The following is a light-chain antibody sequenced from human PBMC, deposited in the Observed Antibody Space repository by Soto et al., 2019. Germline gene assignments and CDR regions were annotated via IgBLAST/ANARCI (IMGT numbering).Light chain of an antibody. CDR1: SGHSTYA. J-gene: IGLJ2*01. CDR3: QTGGTGYVV. Sequence: QSVLTQSPSASASLGASVKLTCTLSSGHSTYAIAWHQQQPEKGPRYLMRLYSDGSHNKGDGMPDRFSGSSSGAERYLTIASRQSEDEADYYCQTGGTGYVVFGGGTKLTVL. V-gene: IGLV4-69*01. CDR2: LYSDGSH.